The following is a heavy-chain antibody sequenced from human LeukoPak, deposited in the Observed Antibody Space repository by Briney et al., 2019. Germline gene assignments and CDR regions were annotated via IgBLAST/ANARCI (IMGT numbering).Heavy chain of an antibody. D-gene: IGHD2-2*01. J-gene: IGHJ4*02. CDR3: TRDDIPGRGNY. Sequence: PGGSLRLSCTASGFNFGDYAMGWFRQAPGKGLEWVAFIRNKASGGTTQNAASVKGRFTISRDDSKSIGYLQMNSLETEDTAVYYCTRDDIPGRGNYWGQGTLVTVSS. CDR2: IRNKASGGTT. V-gene: IGHV3-49*03. CDR1: GFNFGDYA.